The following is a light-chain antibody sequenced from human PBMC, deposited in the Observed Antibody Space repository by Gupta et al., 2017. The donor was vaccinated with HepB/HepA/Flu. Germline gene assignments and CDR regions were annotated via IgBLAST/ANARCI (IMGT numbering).Light chain of an antibody. CDR2: GKN. V-gene: IGLV3-19*01. Sequence: SSELTQDPAVSVALGQTVRITCQGDSLRSYYASWYQQKPGPAPVLVIYGKNNRPSGIPDRFSGSSPGNTASLTITGAQAEDEADYYCNSRDSSGNHLVFGGGTKLTVL. CDR1: SLRSYY. CDR3: NSRDSSGNHLV. J-gene: IGLJ3*02.